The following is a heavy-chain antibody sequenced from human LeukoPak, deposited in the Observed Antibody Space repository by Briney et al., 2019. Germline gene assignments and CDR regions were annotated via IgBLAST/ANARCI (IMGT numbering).Heavy chain of an antibody. CDR3: AKGVITMIVVVPFGY. J-gene: IGHJ4*02. CDR1: GFTFSNYG. V-gene: IGHV3-30*18. Sequence: GGSLRLSCAASGFTFSNYGMHWVRQAPGKGLEWVAIISSGGSIEYYPDSVRGRFTISRDNSKNTLYLQMNSLRAEDTAVYYCAKGVITMIVVVPFGYWGQGTLVTVSS. CDR2: ISSGGSIE. D-gene: IGHD3-22*01.